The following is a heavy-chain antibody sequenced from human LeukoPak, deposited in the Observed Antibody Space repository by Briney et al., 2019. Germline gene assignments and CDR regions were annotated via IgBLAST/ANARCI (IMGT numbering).Heavy chain of an antibody. V-gene: IGHV3-30-3*01. Sequence: GRSLRLSCAASGFTFSSYAMHWVRQAPGKGLEWVAVISYDGSNKYYADSVKGRFTISRDNSKNTLYLQMNSLRAEDTAVYYCARGTHYGDLDYWGQGTLVTVSS. CDR1: GFTFSSYA. D-gene: IGHD4-17*01. CDR3: ARGTHYGDLDY. J-gene: IGHJ4*02. CDR2: ISYDGSNK.